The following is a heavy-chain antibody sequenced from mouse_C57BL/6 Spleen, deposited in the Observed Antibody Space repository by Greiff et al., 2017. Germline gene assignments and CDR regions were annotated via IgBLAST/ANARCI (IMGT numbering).Heavy chain of an antibody. CDR1: GYSITSDY. D-gene: IGHD2-5*01. V-gene: IGHV3-8*01. Sequence: EVKLLESGPGLAKPSQTLSLTCSVTGYSITSDYWNWIRKFPGNKLEYMGYISYSGSTYYNPSLKSRISITRDTSKNQYYLQLNSVTTEDTATYYCAKSYYSNYGYFDYWGQGTTLTVSS. J-gene: IGHJ2*01. CDR2: ISYSGST. CDR3: AKSYYSNYGYFDY.